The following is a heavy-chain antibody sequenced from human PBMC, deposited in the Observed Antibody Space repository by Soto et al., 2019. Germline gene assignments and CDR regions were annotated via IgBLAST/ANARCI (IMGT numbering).Heavy chain of an antibody. V-gene: IGHV1-69*13. J-gene: IGHJ6*02. CDR2: IIPIFGTA. D-gene: IGHD4-17*01. CDR3: ASYGDYALYYYYGMDV. CDR1: GGTFSSYA. Sequence: VKVSCKASGGTFSSYAISWVRQAPGQGLEWMGGIIPIFGTANYAQKFQGRVTITADESTSTAYMELSSLRSEDTAVYYCASYGDYALYYYYGMDVWGQGTTVTVSS.